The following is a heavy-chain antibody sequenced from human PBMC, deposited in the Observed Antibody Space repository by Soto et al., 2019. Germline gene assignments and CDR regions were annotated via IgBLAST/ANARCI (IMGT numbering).Heavy chain of an antibody. CDR3: ARRYSSGWSQIDY. J-gene: IGHJ4*02. CDR2: ISYDGSNK. D-gene: IGHD6-19*01. Sequence: QVQLVESGGGVVQPGRSLRLSCAASGFTFSSYAMHWVRQAPGKGLEWVAVISYDGSNKYYADSVKGRFTISRDNSKNTLYLQMNSLRAEDTAVYYCARRYSSGWSQIDYCGQGTLVTVSS. CDR1: GFTFSSYA. V-gene: IGHV3-30-3*01.